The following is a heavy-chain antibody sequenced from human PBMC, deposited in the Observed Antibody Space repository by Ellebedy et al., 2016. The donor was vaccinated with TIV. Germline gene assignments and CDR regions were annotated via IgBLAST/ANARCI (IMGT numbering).Heavy chain of an antibody. CDR1: GYTLTELS. CDR2: FDPEDGET. D-gene: IGHD5-24*01. CDR3: ARVDG. V-gene: IGHV1-24*01. Sequence: ASVKVSCKVSGYTLTELSMHWVRQAPGKGLEWMGGFDPEDGETIYAQKFQGRVIMTRDTSITTAYMDLSGLTSDDTAIYYCARVDGWGQGTLVTVSS. J-gene: IGHJ4*02.